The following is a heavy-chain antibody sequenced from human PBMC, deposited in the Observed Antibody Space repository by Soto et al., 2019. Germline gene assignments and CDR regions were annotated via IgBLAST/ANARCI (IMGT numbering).Heavy chain of an antibody. D-gene: IGHD2-2*01. Sequence: VSVKVSCKASGYTFTSYGSSCVRQAPGQGLEWMGWISAYNGNTNYAQKLQGRVTMTTDTSTSTAYMELRSLRSDYTAVYYCARYVVVVPAAYDYWGQGTLVTVSS. CDR1: GYTFTSYG. CDR3: ARYVVVVPAAYDY. CDR2: ISAYNGNT. V-gene: IGHV1-18*01. J-gene: IGHJ4*02.